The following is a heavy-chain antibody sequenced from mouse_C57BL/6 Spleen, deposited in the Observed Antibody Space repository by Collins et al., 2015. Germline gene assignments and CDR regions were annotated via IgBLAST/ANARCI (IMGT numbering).Heavy chain of an antibody. V-gene: IGHV1-80*01. D-gene: IGHD1-1*01. CDR1: GYVFSNYW. CDR3: AIYYYGSRRRYFDV. J-gene: IGHJ1*03. Sequence: PGASVKISCKASGYVFSNYWMNWVKQRPGKGLEWIGQIYPGDGDTNYNGKFKDKATLTADKSSSTTYMHLSSLTSEDSAIYFCAIYYYGSRRRYFDVWGTGTTVTVSS. CDR2: IYPGDGDT.